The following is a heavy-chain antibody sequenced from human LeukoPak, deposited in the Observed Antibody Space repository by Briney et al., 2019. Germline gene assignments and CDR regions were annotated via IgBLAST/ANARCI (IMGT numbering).Heavy chain of an antibody. V-gene: IGHV1-8*01. D-gene: IGHD3-10*01. CDR2: MNPNSGNT. CDR1: GYTFTSYD. Sequence: ASVKVSCKASGYTFTSYDINWVRQATGRGLEWMGWMNPNSGNTGYAQKFQGRVTMTRNTSISTAYMELSSLRSEDTAVYYCARVPYYYGSGTPRYFDYWGQGTLVTVSS. J-gene: IGHJ4*02. CDR3: ARVPYYYGSGTPRYFDY.